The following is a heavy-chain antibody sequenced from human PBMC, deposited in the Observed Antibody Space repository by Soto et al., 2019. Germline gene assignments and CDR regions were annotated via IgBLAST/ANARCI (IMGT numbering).Heavy chain of an antibody. CDR3: ARDPRGSIISDY. D-gene: IGHD3-10*01. CDR2: ISAYNGNT. V-gene: IGHV1-18*01. CDR1: GYTFTSYA. J-gene: IGHJ4*02. Sequence: ASVKVSCKASGYTFTSYAISWVRQAPGQGLEWTGWISAYNGNTNYAQNLQGRVTMTTDTSTSTAYMELRSLRSDGTAVYYCARDPRGSIISDYWGQGTLVTVSS.